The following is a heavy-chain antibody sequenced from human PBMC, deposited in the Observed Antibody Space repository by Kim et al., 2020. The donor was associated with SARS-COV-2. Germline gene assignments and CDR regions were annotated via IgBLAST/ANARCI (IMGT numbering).Heavy chain of an antibody. V-gene: IGHV3-23*01. Sequence: GGSLRLSCAASGFTFSSYAMSWVRQAPGKGLEWVSGISDSGGSTNYADSVKGRFTISRDNSKDTLYLQMNSLRAEDTAVYYCAKSGTSSGYYYGFDYWGQGTLVPVSS. CDR1: GFTFSSYA. CDR3: AKSGTSSGYYYGFDY. CDR2: ISDSGGST. D-gene: IGHD3-22*01. J-gene: IGHJ4*02.